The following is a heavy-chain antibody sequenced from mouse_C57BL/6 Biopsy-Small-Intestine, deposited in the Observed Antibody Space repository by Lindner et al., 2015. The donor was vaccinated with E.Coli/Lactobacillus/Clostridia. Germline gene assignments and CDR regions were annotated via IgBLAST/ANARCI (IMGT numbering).Heavy chain of an antibody. Sequence: VQLQESGAELVRPGTSVKVSCKASGYAFTNYLIEWVKQRPGQGLEWIGVINPGSGGTNYSEKFKGKATLTADKSSSTAYMQLSSLTSEDSAVYFCARDRSGGYYAMDYWGQGTSVTVSS. CDR2: INPGSGGT. V-gene: IGHV1-54*01. CDR3: ARDRSGGYYAMDY. D-gene: IGHD1-3*01. J-gene: IGHJ4*01. CDR1: GYAFTNYL.